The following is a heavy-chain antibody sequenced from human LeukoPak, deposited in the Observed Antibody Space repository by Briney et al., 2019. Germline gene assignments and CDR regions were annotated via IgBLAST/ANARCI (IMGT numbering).Heavy chain of an antibody. CDR3: AGPRPNRVATLDY. V-gene: IGHV3-66*04. J-gene: IGHJ4*02. CDR1: GFTVSSNY. CDR2: IYSGGST. Sequence: GGSLRLSCAASGFTVSSNYMSWVRQAPGKGLEWVSVIYSGGSTYYADSVKGRFTISRDNSKNTLYLQMNSLRAEDTAVYYCAGPRPNRVATLDYWGQGTLVTVSS. D-gene: IGHD5-12*01.